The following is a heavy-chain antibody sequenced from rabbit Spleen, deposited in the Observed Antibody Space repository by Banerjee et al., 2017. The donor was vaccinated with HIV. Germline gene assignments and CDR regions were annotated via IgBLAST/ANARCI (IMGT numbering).Heavy chain of an antibody. CDR3: VRDRAGDADYGPYYLNL. J-gene: IGHJ4*01. CDR1: GFDFSNYG. V-gene: IGHV1S47*01. D-gene: IGHD2-1*01. CDR2: IEPIFGNT. Sequence: QEQLKESGGGLVQPGGSLKLSCNVSGFDFSNYGVSWVRQAPGKGLEWIGYIEPIFGNTYYANWVNGRFTISSHNAQNTLYLQLSSLTAADTATYFCVRDRAGDADYGPYYLNLWGPGTLVTVS.